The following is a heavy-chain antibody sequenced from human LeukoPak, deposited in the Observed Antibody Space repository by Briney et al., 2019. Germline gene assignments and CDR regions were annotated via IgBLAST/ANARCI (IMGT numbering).Heavy chain of an antibody. Sequence: PSETLSLTCTVSGGSISSHYWSWIRQPAGKGLEWVGRIYTSGSTNYNHSLKSRVTMSVDTSKNQFSLKLSSVTAADTAVYYCARDLGAYYDSGGYFDYWGQGTLVTVSS. D-gene: IGHD3-22*01. CDR3: ARDLGAYYDSGGYFDY. J-gene: IGHJ4*02. V-gene: IGHV4-4*07. CDR1: GGSISSHY. CDR2: IYTSGST.